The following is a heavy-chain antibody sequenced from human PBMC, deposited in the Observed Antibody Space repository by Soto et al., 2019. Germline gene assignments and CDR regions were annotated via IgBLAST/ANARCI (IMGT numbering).Heavy chain of an antibody. J-gene: IGHJ4*02. V-gene: IGHV3-23*01. CDR2: ISGSGDST. Sequence: EVPLLESGGGLVQPGGSLRLSCAASGFTFSSYAMSWVRQAPGKGLEWVSVISGSGDSTYYADSVKGRFTISRDNSKNTLYLQMNSLRAEDTAVYYCARRGGGSYYDYWGQGTLVTVSS. D-gene: IGHD1-26*01. CDR1: GFTFSSYA. CDR3: ARRGGGSYYDY.